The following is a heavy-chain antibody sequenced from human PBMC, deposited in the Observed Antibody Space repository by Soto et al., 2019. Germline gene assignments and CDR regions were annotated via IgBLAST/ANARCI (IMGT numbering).Heavy chain of an antibody. J-gene: IGHJ4*02. CDR3: AKDNVGAVAGTVLDY. V-gene: IGHV3-23*01. Sequence: LRLSCAASGFTFSSYAMSWVRQAPGKGLEWVSAISGSGGSTYYADSVKGRFTISRDNSKNTLYLQMNSLRAEDTAVYYCAKDNVGAVAGTVLDYWGQGTLVTVSS. D-gene: IGHD6-19*01. CDR1: GFTFSSYA. CDR2: ISGSGGST.